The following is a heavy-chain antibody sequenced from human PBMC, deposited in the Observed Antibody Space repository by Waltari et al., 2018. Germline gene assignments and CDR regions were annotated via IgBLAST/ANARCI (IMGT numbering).Heavy chain of an antibody. CDR3: ARGGSSWYWFDP. CDR1: GFTFSSYA. CDR2: ISYDGSNK. J-gene: IGHJ5*02. V-gene: IGHV3-30-3*01. Sequence: QVQLVESGGGVVQPGWSLRLSCAASGFTFSSYAMHWVRQAPGKGLEWVAVISYDGSNKYYADSVKGRFTISRDNSKNTLYLQMNSLRAEDTAVYYCARGGSSWYWFDPWGQGTLVTVSS. D-gene: IGHD6-13*01.